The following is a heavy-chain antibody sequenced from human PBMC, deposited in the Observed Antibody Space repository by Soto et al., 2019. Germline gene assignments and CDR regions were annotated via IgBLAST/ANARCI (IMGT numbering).Heavy chain of an antibody. CDR3: ARGGRANIVVVVAATRAFDY. D-gene: IGHD2-15*01. Sequence: PSETLSLTCAVYGGSFSGYYWSWIRQPPGKGLEWIGEINHSGSTDYNPSLKSRVTISVDTSKNQFSLKLSSVTAADTAVYYCARGGRANIVVVVAATRAFDYWGQCNLVT. V-gene: IGHV4-34*01. J-gene: IGHJ4*02. CDR2: INHSGST. CDR1: GGSFSGYY.